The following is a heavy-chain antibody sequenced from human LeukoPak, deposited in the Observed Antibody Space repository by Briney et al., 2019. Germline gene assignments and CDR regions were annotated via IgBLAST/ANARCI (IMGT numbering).Heavy chain of an antibody. Sequence: GESLKISCKGSGYSFTSYWIGWVRQMPGKGLEWMGVIYPGDSDTRYSPSFQGQVTISADKSISTAYLQWSSLKASDTAMYYCARTLAVAGTLSLYYYYYGMDVWGQGTTVTVSS. V-gene: IGHV5-51*01. J-gene: IGHJ6*02. CDR1: GYSFTSYW. D-gene: IGHD6-19*01. CDR2: IYPGDSDT. CDR3: ARTLAVAGTLSLYYYYYGMDV.